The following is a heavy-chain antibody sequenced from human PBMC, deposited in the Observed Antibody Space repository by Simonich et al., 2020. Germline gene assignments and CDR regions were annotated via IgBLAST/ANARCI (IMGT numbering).Heavy chain of an antibody. J-gene: IGHJ5*02. CDR2: NSGSGSST. V-gene: IGHV3-23*01. Sequence: EVQLLESGGGLVQPGGSLRLSCAASGFTFSSYAMSWVRQAPGNGLEWVAANSGSGSSTYYADSVKGRFTISRDNSKNTLYLQMNSLRAEDTAVYYCAKDSSLVGATDWFDPWGQGTLVTVSS. CDR3: AKDSSLVGATDWFDP. CDR1: GFTFSSYA. D-gene: IGHD1-26*01.